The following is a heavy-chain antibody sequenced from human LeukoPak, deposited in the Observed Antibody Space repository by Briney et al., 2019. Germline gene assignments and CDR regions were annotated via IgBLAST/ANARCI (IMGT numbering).Heavy chain of an antibody. CDR3: ARDLRIAAAYYGMDV. D-gene: IGHD6-13*01. Sequence: GGSLRLSCAASGFTFSSYSVNWVRQAPGKGLEWVSSISSSSSYIYYADSVKGRFTISRDNAKNSLYLQMNSLRAEDTAVYYCARDLRIAAAYYGMDVWGQGTTVTVSS. CDR1: GFTFSSYS. CDR2: ISSSSSYI. V-gene: IGHV3-21*01. J-gene: IGHJ6*02.